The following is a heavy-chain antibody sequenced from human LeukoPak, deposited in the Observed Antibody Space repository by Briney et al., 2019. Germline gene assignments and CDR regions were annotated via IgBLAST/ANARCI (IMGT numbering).Heavy chain of an antibody. Sequence: ASVKVSCKASGGTFSSYAISWVRQAPGQGLEWMGRIIPIFGIANYAQKFQGRVTITADKSTSTAYMELSSLRSEDTAVYYCARVFEGGDYGGYYYGMDVWGQGTTVTVSS. CDR1: GGTFSSYA. CDR2: IIPIFGIA. D-gene: IGHD4-17*01. V-gene: IGHV1-69*04. CDR3: ARVFEGGDYGGYYYGMDV. J-gene: IGHJ6*02.